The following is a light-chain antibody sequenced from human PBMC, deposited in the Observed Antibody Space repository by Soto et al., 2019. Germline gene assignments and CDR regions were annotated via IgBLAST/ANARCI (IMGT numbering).Light chain of an antibody. CDR1: QSVGSN. J-gene: IGKJ3*01. V-gene: IGKV3-15*01. CDR3: QQSNIWPWT. Sequence: EIVMTQSPATLSVSPGERATLSCRVSQSVGSNLAWYRQKPDQAPRLLIYGASTRATDIPARFSGSGSGTEFTLTIRSLQSEDSAVYYCQQSNIWPWTFGPGTKVDIK. CDR2: GAS.